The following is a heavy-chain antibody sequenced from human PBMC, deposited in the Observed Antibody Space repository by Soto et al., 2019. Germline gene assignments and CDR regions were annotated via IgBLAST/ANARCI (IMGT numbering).Heavy chain of an antibody. CDR3: ARSIGGDPYYFDY. V-gene: IGHV4-59*01. CDR2: IYYSGST. J-gene: IGHJ4*02. D-gene: IGHD4-17*01. CDR1: GGSFSSYY. Sequence: SETLSLTCAVYGGSFSSYYWSWIRQPPGKGLEWIGYIYYSGSTNYNPSLKSRVTISVDTSKNQFSLKLSSVTAADTAVYYCARSIGGDPYYFDYWGQGTLVTVSS.